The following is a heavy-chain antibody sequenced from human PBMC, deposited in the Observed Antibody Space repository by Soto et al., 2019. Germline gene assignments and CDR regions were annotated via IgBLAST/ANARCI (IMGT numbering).Heavy chain of an antibody. Sequence: EVQLLESEGGLVQPGGSLRLSCAASGFTFSSYAMAWVRQPLGKGLEWVSFISGSGGSTYNADSVKGRFTISRDNSKNIVFLQMNSLRAEDTAVYYCAKDRLRDGSSRQGFDYWGQGTLVTVSS. V-gene: IGHV3-23*01. J-gene: IGHJ4*02. CDR3: AKDRLRDGSSRQGFDY. CDR2: ISGSGGST. CDR1: GFTFSSYA. D-gene: IGHD6-6*01.